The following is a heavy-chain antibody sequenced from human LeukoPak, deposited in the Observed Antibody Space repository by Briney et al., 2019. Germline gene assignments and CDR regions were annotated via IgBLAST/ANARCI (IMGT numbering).Heavy chain of an antibody. CDR1: GGSISSYY. CDR3: ARTNGYDYFDY. D-gene: IGHD5-12*01. V-gene: IGHV4-59*01. Sequence: SETLSLTCTVSGGSISSYYWSWIRQPPGKGLEWIGYIYYSGSTNYNPSLKSRVTISVDTSKNQFSLKLSSVTAADTAVYYCARTNGYDYFDYWGQGTLVTVSS. J-gene: IGHJ4*02. CDR2: IYYSGST.